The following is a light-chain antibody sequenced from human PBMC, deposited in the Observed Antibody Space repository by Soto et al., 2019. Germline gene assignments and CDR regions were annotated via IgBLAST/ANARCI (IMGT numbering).Light chain of an antibody. CDR1: QSISSE. CDR3: QQGHNWPLT. Sequence: EIVMTQSPATLSVSPGERATLSCRASQSISSELACYQQKPGQPPRLLIYGASTRATGVPARFTGSGSGSDFTLTISGLQSEDFAVYYCQQGHNWPLTFGQGTRLEI. J-gene: IGKJ2*01. CDR2: GAS. V-gene: IGKV3-15*01.